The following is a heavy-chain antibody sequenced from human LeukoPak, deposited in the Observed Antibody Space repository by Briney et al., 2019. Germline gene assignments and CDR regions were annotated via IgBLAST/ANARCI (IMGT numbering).Heavy chain of an antibody. V-gene: IGHV3-21*01. CDR2: ITDRSGYI. J-gene: IGHJ3*01. Sequence: GGSLRLSCAASGFTFSRYSMNWVRQAPGKGPEWVSSITDRSGYIFYANSVKGRFTVSRDDAKNSVYLQMNSLRVEDTAVYYCARDLRDWGQGTVVTVSS. CDR3: ARDLRD. CDR1: GFTFSRYS.